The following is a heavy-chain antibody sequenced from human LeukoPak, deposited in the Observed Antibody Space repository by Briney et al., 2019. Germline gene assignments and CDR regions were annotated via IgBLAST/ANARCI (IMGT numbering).Heavy chain of an antibody. CDR2: INPNSGGT. Sequence: ASVKVSCKASGYTFTGYYMHWVRQAPGQGLEWMGWINPNSGGTNYAQKFQGRVTMTRDTSISTAYMELSRLRSDDTAVYYCAREDCSSTSCRGGFDYWGQGTLVTVSS. CDR3: AREDCSSTSCRGGFDY. CDR1: GYTFTGYY. D-gene: IGHD2-2*01. V-gene: IGHV1-2*02. J-gene: IGHJ4*02.